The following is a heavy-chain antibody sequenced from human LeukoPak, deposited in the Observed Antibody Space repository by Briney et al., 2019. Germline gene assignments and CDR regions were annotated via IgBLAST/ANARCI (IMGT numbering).Heavy chain of an antibody. J-gene: IGHJ4*02. CDR1: GFTFSSYG. CDR3: AKDCYYYDSSGQGGYFDY. D-gene: IGHD3-22*01. V-gene: IGHV3-30*02. Sequence: PGGSLRLSCAASGFTFSSYGMHWVRQAPGKGLEWVAFIRYDGSNKYYADSVKGRFTISRDNSKNTLYLQMNSLRAEDTAVYYCAKDCYYYDSSGQGGYFDYWGQGTLVTVSS. CDR2: IRYDGSNK.